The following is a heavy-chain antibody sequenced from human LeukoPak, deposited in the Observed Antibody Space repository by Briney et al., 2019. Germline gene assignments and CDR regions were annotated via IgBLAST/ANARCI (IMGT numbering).Heavy chain of an antibody. Sequence: TSETLSLTCTVSGGSISGSSYYWGWIRQPPGKGLEWIGSIYYSGSTYYNPSLKSRVTISVDTSKNQFSLKLSSVTAADTAVYYCATDIWTGYRDYWGQGTLVTVSS. V-gene: IGHV4-39*07. CDR2: IYYSGST. J-gene: IGHJ4*02. CDR3: ATDIWTGYRDY. CDR1: GGSISGSSYY. D-gene: IGHD3-9*01.